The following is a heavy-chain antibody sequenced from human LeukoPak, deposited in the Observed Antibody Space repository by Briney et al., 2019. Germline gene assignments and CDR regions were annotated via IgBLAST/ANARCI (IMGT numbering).Heavy chain of an antibody. CDR3: VREDTPATANY. D-gene: IGHD2-21*02. V-gene: IGHV3-23*01. CDR1: GFNFANHA. J-gene: IGHJ4*02. Sequence: GGSLRLSCAASGFNFANHAMSWVRQTPGKGLEWVSAISGGGDITYYADSVTGRFTISRDNSKDTLFLQMHSLRPGDTAVYYCVREDTPATANYWGQGTPVTISS. CDR2: ISGGGDIT.